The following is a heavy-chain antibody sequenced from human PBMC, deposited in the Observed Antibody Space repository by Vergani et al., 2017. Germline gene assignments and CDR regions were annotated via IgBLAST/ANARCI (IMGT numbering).Heavy chain of an antibody. D-gene: IGHD1-14*01. CDR1: GFAFGGYG. CDR2: IPFDGNKK. V-gene: IGHV3-30*03. J-gene: IGHJ4*03. CDR3: ARGYSYGSAWPYFDS. Sequence: QVQLVESGGGMVQPGRSLRLSCAASGFAFGGYGMHWVRQAPGKGLEWVASIPFDGNKKDYTDAVMGRFTISRDSSTTLYLQMDRLTVEDTAIYFCARGYSYGSAWPYFDSRGEGTLVTISS.